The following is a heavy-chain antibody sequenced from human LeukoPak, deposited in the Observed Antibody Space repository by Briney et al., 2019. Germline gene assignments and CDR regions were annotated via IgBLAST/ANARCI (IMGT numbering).Heavy chain of an antibody. Sequence: SETLSLTCAVYGGSFSDYYWSWIRQPPGKGLEWIGEIDHSGSTNYNPSLKSRVTISVDTSKNQFSLKLSSVTAADTAVYYCARSLTTMALEYDYWGQGTLVTVSS. CDR3: ARSLTTMALEYDY. V-gene: IGHV4-34*01. CDR2: IDHSGST. J-gene: IGHJ4*02. CDR1: GGSFSDYY. D-gene: IGHD5-18*01.